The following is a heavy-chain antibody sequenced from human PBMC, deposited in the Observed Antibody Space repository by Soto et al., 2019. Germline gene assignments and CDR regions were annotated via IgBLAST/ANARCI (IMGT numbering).Heavy chain of an antibody. D-gene: IGHD4-17*01. J-gene: IGHJ5*02. CDR2: IYPGDSDT. Sequence: GESLKISCKGSGYIFTNYWIGWVRQMPGKGLEWMGIIYPGDSDTRYSPSFQGQVTISVDKSVSTAYLQWSSLKASDTAMYYCARLRYDYGDYLWFDPWGQGTLVTVSS. CDR3: ARLRYDYGDYLWFDP. V-gene: IGHV5-51*01. CDR1: GYIFTNYW.